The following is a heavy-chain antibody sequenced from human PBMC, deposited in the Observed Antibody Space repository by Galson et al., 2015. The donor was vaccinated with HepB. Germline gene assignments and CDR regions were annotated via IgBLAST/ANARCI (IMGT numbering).Heavy chain of an antibody. Sequence: SLRLSCAASGFTFSDYYMSWIRQAPGKGLEWVSYISSSSSYTNYADSVKGRFTISRDNAKNSLYLQMNSLRAEDTAVYYCARDRGRDGYNDAFDIWGQGTMVTVSS. D-gene: IGHD5-24*01. V-gene: IGHV3-11*06. CDR1: GFTFSDYY. CDR2: ISSSSSYT. CDR3: ARDRGRDGYNDAFDI. J-gene: IGHJ3*02.